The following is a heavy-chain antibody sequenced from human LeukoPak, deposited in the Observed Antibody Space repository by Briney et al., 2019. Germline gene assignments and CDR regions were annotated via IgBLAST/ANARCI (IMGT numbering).Heavy chain of an antibody. CDR1: GGSILSTNW. CDR2: VHLSGAS. CDR3: ARESGAFSPFGF. D-gene: IGHD1-26*01. J-gene: IGHJ4*02. Sequence: SGTLSLTCAVSGGSILSTNWWSWVRQPPGKGLEWIGEVHLSGASNYNPSLKSRVSMSIDKSRNHLSLEPTSVTAADTAIYYRARESGAFSPFGFWGQGTLVTVSS. V-gene: IGHV4-4*02.